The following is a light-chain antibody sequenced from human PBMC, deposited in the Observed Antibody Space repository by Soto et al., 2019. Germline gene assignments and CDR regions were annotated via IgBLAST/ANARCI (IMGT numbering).Light chain of an antibody. V-gene: IGLV2-14*01. CDR1: SSDVGGYNY. CDR3: SSYTNRSTSL. Sequence: QSALTQPASVSGSPGQSITISCTGTSSDVGGYNYVSWYQQHPGKAPKLMIYEVSNRPSGVSNRFSGSKSGNTASLTISGLQAEDEAEYYCSSYTNRSTSLFGAGTKLTVL. CDR2: EVS. J-gene: IGLJ3*02.